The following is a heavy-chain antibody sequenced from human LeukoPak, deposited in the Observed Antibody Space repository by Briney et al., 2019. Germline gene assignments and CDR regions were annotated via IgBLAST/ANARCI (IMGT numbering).Heavy chain of an antibody. CDR2: ISYDGSNK. CDR1: GFTFSSYG. V-gene: IGHV3-30*18. D-gene: IGHD5-18*01. Sequence: GRSLRLSCAASGFTFSSYGMHWVRQAPGKGLEWVAVISYDGSNKYYADSVKGRFTISRDNSKNTLYLQMNSLRAEDTAVYYCAKEEQYSYAIWGQGTPVTLSS. CDR3: AKEEQYSYAI. J-gene: IGHJ4*02.